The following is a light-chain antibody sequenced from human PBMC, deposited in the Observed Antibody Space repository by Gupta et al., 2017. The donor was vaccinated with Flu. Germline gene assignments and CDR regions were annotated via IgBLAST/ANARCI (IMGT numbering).Light chain of an antibody. Sequence: ERATLSCRASQSVSTNLAWYQQKPGQAPRLLIYGASTRATGIPARFSGSGSGTEFTLTINSLQSEDFGVYSCQQYRNWPRGTFGQGTKVEIK. CDR1: QSVSTN. CDR3: QQYRNWPRGT. J-gene: IGKJ1*01. V-gene: IGKV3-15*01. CDR2: GAS.